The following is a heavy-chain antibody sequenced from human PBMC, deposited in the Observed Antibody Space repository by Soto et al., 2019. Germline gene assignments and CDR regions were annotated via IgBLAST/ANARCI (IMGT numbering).Heavy chain of an antibody. CDR1: GYSFTSYW. J-gene: IGHJ4*02. D-gene: IGHD3-22*01. V-gene: IGHV5-10-1*01. Sequence: PGESLKISCKGSGYSFTSYWISWVRQMPGKGLEWMGRIDPSDSYTNYSPSFQGHVTISADKSISTAYLQWSSLKASDTAMYYCARLPDYYDSSGPSTPVDYWGQGTLVTVSS. CDR3: ARLPDYYDSSGPSTPVDY. CDR2: IDPSDSYT.